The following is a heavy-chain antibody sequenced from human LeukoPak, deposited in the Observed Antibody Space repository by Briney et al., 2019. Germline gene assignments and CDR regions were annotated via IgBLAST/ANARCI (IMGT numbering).Heavy chain of an antibody. D-gene: IGHD3-10*01. J-gene: IGHJ5*02. Sequence: PGGSLRLSCAASGFTFSSYSMNWVRQAPGKGLEWVSSISSSSSYIYYADSVKGRFTISRDNAKNSLYLQMNSLRAEDTAVYYCARARIKENWFDPWGQGTLVTVSS. CDR2: ISSSSSYI. CDR3: ARARIKENWFDP. CDR1: GFTFSSYS. V-gene: IGHV3-21*01.